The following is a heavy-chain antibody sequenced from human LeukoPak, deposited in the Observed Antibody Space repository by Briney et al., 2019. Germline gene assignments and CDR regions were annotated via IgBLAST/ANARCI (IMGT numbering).Heavy chain of an antibody. CDR2: IIPIFGTA. V-gene: IGHV1-69*13. CDR1: GGSFSSYG. CDR3: ARGGDSYYYGMDV. D-gene: IGHD4-17*01. Sequence: GASVRVSCKAAGGSFSSYGIGWVRQATGQWLEWMGGIIPIFGTANYAQKFQGRVTITADESTSTAYMELSSLRSEDTAVYYCARGGDSYYYGMDVWGQGTTVTVSS. J-gene: IGHJ6*02.